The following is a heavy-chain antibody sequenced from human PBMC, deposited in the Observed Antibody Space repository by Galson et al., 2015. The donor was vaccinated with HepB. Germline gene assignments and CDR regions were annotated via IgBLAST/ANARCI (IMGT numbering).Heavy chain of an antibody. V-gene: IGHV4-34*01. J-gene: IGHJ2*01. CDR1: GGSFSGYY. Sequence: ETLSLTCAVYGGSFSGYYWSWIRQPPGRGLEWIGVINNSGSTNYNPSLKSRVTISVDTSKNQFSLKLSSVTAADTAVYYCARRAKGGEPRPKWYFDLWGRGTLVTVSS. CDR3: ARRAKGGEPRPKWYFDL. CDR2: INNSGST. D-gene: IGHD1-14*01.